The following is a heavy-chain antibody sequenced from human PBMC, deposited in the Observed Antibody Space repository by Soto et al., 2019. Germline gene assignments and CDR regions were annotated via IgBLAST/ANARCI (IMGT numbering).Heavy chain of an antibody. CDR1: GGTFSGYA. J-gene: IGHJ1*01. D-gene: IGHD1-20*01. CDR3: ARDPRSITGTTSSEDFQH. V-gene: IGHV1-69*01. Sequence: QAQLMQSGAEVKKPGSAVKVSCKASGGTFSGYAISWVRQAPGLGLEWMGGIIPILGITNYAQKFQGRITIAADESTGTAYLDLRSLRSEDTAVYYCARDPRSITGTTSSEDFQHRGQGTLVSVSS. CDR2: IIPILGIT.